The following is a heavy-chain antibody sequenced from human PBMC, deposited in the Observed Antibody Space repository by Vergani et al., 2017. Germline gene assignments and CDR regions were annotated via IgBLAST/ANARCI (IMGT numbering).Heavy chain of an antibody. Sequence: QEQLVQSGSELMKPGASVKVSCKASGYSFNNYAIHWVRQAPGQGLEWMGWINPTTGNPTYARAFTGRFVFSLDTSISTAYLQIGSLKAEDTAVSFCARAKRGRLAVGATDSWGQGTLLTVSS. CDR1: GYSFNNYA. CDR2: INPTTGNP. J-gene: IGHJ4*02. D-gene: IGHD6-19*01. CDR3: ARAKRGRLAVGATDS. V-gene: IGHV7-4-1*01.